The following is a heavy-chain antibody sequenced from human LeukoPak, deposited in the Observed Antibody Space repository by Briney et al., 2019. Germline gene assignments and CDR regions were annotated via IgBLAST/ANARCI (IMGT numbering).Heavy chain of an antibody. J-gene: IGHJ6*02. D-gene: IGHD2-15*01. CDR2: ISAYNGNT. Sequence: ASVKVSCKASGGTFSSYAISWVRQAPGQGLEWMGWISAYNGNTNYAQKLQGRVTMTTDTSTSTAYMELRSLRSDDTAVYYCARDFPSLGYCSGGSCYSPNYYGMDVWGQGTTVTVSS. CDR3: ARDFPSLGYCSGGSCYSPNYYGMDV. V-gene: IGHV1-18*01. CDR1: GGTFSSYA.